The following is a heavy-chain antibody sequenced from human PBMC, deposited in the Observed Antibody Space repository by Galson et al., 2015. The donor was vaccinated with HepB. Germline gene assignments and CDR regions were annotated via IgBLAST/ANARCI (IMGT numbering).Heavy chain of an antibody. CDR1: GFTFDDYA. J-gene: IGHJ2*01. Sequence: SLRLSCAAPGFTFDDYAMHWVRHAPGRGLEWVSGISWNSGSIGYADSVKGRFTISRDNAKNSLYLQMNSLRTEDTALYYCAKDTRLGESSLYGWHFDLWGRGTLVTVSS. D-gene: IGHD3-16*02. CDR2: ISWNSGSI. CDR3: AKDTRLGESSLYGWHFDL. V-gene: IGHV3-9*01.